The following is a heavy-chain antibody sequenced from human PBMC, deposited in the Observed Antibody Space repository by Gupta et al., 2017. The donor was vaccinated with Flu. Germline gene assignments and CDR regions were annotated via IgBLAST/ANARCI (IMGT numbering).Heavy chain of an antibody. J-gene: IGHJ5*02. CDR2: IRSSGET. D-gene: IGHD2-8*01. V-gene: IGHV3-23*01. CDR3: NNGLVWGGRVEDSS. Sequence: RRYARTWVRQAPGKGLEWVSSIRSSGETFYADSVRGRFTISRDNPRNTLYLQMNTLRAEDTAMYYCNNGLVWGGRVEDSSWGQGTLVTVSS. CDR1: RRYA.